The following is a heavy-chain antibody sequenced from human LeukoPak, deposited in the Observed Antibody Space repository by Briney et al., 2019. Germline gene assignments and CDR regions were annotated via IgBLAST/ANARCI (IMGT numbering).Heavy chain of an antibody. J-gene: IGHJ3*02. CDR3: ARDGIAVVGAFDI. V-gene: IGHV3-7*01. CDR2: IKQDGSEK. Sequence: GGSLRLSCAASGFTFSSYWMSCVRQAPGKGLERVANIKQDGSEKYYVDSVKGRFTISGDNAKNSLYLQMNSLRAEDTAVYYCARDGIAVVGAFDIWGQGTMVTVSS. CDR1: GFTFSSYW. D-gene: IGHD6-19*01.